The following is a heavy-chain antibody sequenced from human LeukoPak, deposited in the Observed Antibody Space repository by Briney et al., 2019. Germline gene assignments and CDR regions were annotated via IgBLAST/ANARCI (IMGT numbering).Heavy chain of an antibody. D-gene: IGHD5-12*01. J-gene: IGHJ4*02. CDR1: GGSISSGSYY. Sequence: SETLSLTCTVSGGSISSGSYYWSWIRQPAGKGLEWIGRIYTSGSTNYNPSLKSRVTISVDTSKNQFSLKLSSVTAADTAVYYCASMGLRSYYFDYWGQGTLVTVSS. CDR2: IYTSGST. V-gene: IGHV4-61*02. CDR3: ASMGLRSYYFDY.